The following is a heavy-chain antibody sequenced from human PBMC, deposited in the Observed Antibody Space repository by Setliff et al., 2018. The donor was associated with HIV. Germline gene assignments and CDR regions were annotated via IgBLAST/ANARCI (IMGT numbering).Heavy chain of an antibody. D-gene: IGHD3-3*01. V-gene: IGHV4-34*01. CDR1: GGSFSGYY. J-gene: IGHJ6*03. CDR2: INHSGST. Sequence: PSETLSLTCAVYGGSFSGYYWSWIRQPPGKGLEWIGEINHSGSTNYNPSLKSRVTISVDTSKNQFPLKLSSVTAADTAVYYCARGRTYYDFWSGQDYYYYMDVWGKGTTVTVSS. CDR3: ARGRTYYDFWSGQDYYYYMDV.